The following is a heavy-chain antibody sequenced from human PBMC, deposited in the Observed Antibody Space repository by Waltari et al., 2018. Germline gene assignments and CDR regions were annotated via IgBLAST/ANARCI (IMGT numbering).Heavy chain of an antibody. J-gene: IGHJ5*02. Sequence: EVQLVESGGGLVQPGGSLRLSCAASGFTFSDSWMTWVRQTPGKGLGWVANIKLDGSEKYYVDSVKGRFTISRDNAKNSLFLQMNSLRVDDTAVYYCAKGHTTLAPGGQGTLVTVSS. V-gene: IGHV3-7*01. CDR1: GFTFSDSW. CDR2: IKLDGSEK. D-gene: IGHD1-1*01. CDR3: AKGHTTLAP.